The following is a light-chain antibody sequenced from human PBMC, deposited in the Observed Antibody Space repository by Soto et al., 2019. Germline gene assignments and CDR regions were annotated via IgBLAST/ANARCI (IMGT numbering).Light chain of an antibody. Sequence: EIVMTQSPATLSVSPGESATLSCRASQRISTNLAWYQHKRGQAPRLLIYGASTRATGIPARFSGSGSGTDFTLTISRLEPEDSAVYYCQQYGSSPTWTFGQGTKVDIK. CDR1: QRISTN. CDR3: QQYGSSPTWT. CDR2: GAS. V-gene: IGKV3-20*01. J-gene: IGKJ1*01.